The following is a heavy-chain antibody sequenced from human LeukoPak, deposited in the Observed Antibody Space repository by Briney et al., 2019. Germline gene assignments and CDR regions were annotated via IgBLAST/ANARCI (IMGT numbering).Heavy chain of an antibody. Sequence: SETLSLTCTVSGGSISSSSYYWGWVRQPPGKGLEWIGTISDSGNTYYNPSLKSRVTISVDTSKNQFSLKLSSVTAADTAVYYCARWAWGVFDYWGQGTLVTVSS. CDR1: GGSISSSSYY. V-gene: IGHV4-39*07. J-gene: IGHJ4*02. CDR2: ISDSGNT. CDR3: ARWAWGVFDY. D-gene: IGHD3-16*01.